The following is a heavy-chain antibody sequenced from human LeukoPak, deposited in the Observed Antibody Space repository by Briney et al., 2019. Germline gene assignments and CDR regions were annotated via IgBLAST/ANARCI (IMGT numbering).Heavy chain of an antibody. CDR3: AKRPSDYGDYVSYFDY. V-gene: IGHV3-30*18. Sequence: GGSLRLSCAASGFSFISYGMHWVRQAPGKGLEWVGVISDDGRRKDYADSVKGRSTISRDSSKDTLYLQMNSLRAEDTAVYYCAKRPSDYGDYVSYFDYWGQGTLVTVSS. D-gene: IGHD4-17*01. CDR1: GFSFISYG. CDR2: ISDDGRRK. J-gene: IGHJ4*02.